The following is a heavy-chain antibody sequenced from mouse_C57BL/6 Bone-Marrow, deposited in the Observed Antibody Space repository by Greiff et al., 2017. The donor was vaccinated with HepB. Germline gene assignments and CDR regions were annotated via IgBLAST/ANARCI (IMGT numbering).Heavy chain of an antibody. CDR3: AREGLGYYGSPYYYAMDY. CDR2: IYPGNGDT. CDR1: GYTFTSYN. J-gene: IGHJ4*01. V-gene: IGHV1-12*01. Sequence: QVQLKESGAELVRPGASVKMSCKASGYTFTSYNMHWVKQTPRQGLEWIGAIYPGNGDTSYNQKFKGKATLTVDKSSSTAYMQLSSLTSEDSAVYFCAREGLGYYGSPYYYAMDYWGQGTSVTVSS. D-gene: IGHD1-1*01.